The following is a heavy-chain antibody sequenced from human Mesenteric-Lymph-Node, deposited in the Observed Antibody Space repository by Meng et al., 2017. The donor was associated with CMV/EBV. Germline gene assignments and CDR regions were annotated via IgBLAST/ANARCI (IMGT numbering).Heavy chain of an antibody. D-gene: IGHD3-3*01. CDR3: AKASDGDFWSGYWSYFDS. Sequence: SLKISCAASGFTFSTYWMSWVRQAPGKGLEWVSGISWNSGRIHYVDSVKGRFTISRDNVKNSLYLQMNSLRAEDTAFYYCAKASDGDFWSGYWSYFDSWGQGTLVTVSS. J-gene: IGHJ4*02. CDR1: GFTFSTYW. V-gene: IGHV3-9*01. CDR2: ISWNSGRI.